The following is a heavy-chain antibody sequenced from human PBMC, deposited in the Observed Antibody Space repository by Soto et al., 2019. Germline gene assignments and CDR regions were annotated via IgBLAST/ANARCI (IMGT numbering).Heavy chain of an antibody. V-gene: IGHV1-8*01. CDR3: ARGLYCSGGSFYPARHLDYYYMDV. J-gene: IGHJ6*03. CDR2: MNPNSGDT. CDR1: GYTFTSYD. D-gene: IGHD2-15*01. Sequence: QVQLVQSGAEVKKPGASVKVSCKASGYTFTSYDINWVRQAPGQGLEGMGWMNPNSGDTGYAQKFQGRVTMTRSTSMSTDFMDLSSLRSDDTAVYYCARGLYCSGGSFYPARHLDYYYMDVWGKGTTVTVYS.